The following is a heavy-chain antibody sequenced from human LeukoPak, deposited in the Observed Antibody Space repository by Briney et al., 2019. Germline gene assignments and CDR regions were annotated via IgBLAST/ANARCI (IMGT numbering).Heavy chain of an antibody. Sequence: GGSLRLSCAASGFTFSSYAMSWVRQAPGKGLEWVSAISGSGGSTYYADSVKGRFTISRDNSKNTLYLQMNSLRAEDTAVYYCAKDPGIAAAGSYYYYMDVWGKGTTVTVSS. V-gene: IGHV3-23*01. CDR3: AKDPGIAAAGSYYYYMDV. D-gene: IGHD6-13*01. CDR1: GFTFSSYA. J-gene: IGHJ6*03. CDR2: ISGSGGST.